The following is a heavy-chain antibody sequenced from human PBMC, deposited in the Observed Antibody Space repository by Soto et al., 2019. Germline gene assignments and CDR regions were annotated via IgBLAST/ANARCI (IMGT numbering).Heavy chain of an antibody. CDR1: GFTFSDYA. Sequence: GGSLRLSCAVSGFTFSDYAMHWVRQAPGKGLEWVAVISYDGSNKYYVDSVKGRFTVSRENAKNSLYLQMNSLRAGDTAVYYCARSVVLPDVWGKGTTVTVSS. J-gene: IGHJ6*04. CDR3: ARSVVLPDV. D-gene: IGHD2-8*02. CDR2: ISYDGSNK. V-gene: IGHV3-30*03.